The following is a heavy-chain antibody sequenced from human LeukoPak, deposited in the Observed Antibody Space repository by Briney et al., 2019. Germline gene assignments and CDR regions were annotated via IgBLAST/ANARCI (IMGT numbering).Heavy chain of an antibody. CDR3: AKEVAAPGPIDY. V-gene: IGHV3-23*01. Sequence: GGSLRLSCAASGFTFSSYAMSWVRQAPGKGLEWVSAISGSGGSTYYADSVKGRFTISRDNAKNSLYLQMNSLRAEDTALYYCAKEVAAPGPIDYWGQGTLVTVPS. J-gene: IGHJ4*02. CDR2: ISGSGGST. CDR1: GFTFSSYA. D-gene: IGHD6-25*01.